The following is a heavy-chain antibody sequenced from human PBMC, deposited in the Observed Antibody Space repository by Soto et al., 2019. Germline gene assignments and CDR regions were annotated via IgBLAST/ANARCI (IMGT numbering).Heavy chain of an antibody. CDR2: INPSGGST. V-gene: IGHV1-46*01. CDR3: ARDLGRYFDWASDYYYYGMDV. Sequence: ASVKVSCQASGYTFTSYGISWVRQAPGQGLEWMGIINPSGGSTSYAQKFQGRVTMTRDTSTSTVYMELSSLRSEDTAVYYCARDLGRYFDWASDYYYYGMDVWGQGTTVTVSS. D-gene: IGHD3-9*01. CDR1: GYTFTSYG. J-gene: IGHJ6*02.